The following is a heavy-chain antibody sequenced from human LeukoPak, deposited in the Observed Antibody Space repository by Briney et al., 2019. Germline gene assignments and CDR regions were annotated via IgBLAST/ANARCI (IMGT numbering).Heavy chain of an antibody. CDR3: AKDRVGYYCDSSGLDY. Sequence: GGSLRLSCAASGFTFSSYGMHWVRQAPGKGLEWVAFIRYDGSNKYYADSVKGRFTISRDNSKNTLYLQMNSLRAEDTAVYYCAKDRVGYYCDSSGLDYWGQGTLVTVSS. CDR1: GFTFSSYG. D-gene: IGHD3-22*01. CDR2: IRYDGSNK. V-gene: IGHV3-30*02. J-gene: IGHJ4*02.